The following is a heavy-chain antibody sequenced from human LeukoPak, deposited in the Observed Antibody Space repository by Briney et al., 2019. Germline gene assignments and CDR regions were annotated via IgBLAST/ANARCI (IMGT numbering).Heavy chain of an antibody. CDR1: GFTFSRSW. Sequence: GGSLRLSCAASGFTFSRSWMHWVRQAPGKGLVWVSRINSDGSTISYADSVKGRFTISRDNSKKTLFLQLNSLRAEDTAVYYCAKDARRTGGWHYFDYWGQGALVTVSS. D-gene: IGHD6-19*01. CDR2: INSDGSTI. CDR3: AKDARRTGGWHYFDY. V-gene: IGHV3-74*01. J-gene: IGHJ4*02.